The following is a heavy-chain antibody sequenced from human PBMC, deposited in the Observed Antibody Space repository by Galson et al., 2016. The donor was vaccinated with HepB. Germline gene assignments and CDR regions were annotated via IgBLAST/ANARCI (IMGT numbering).Heavy chain of an antibody. D-gene: IGHD3-22*01. CDR2: ISDNDPST. CDR3: AKMSSSSAYYSDAFDL. V-gene: IGHV3-23*01. CDR1: RFTFGSYA. J-gene: IGHJ3*01. Sequence: SLRLSCAVSRFTFGSYAMSWVRQAPGKGLEWVSSISDNDPSTYYADSVKGRFTISRDNSKNTLYLQMNSLRAEDTAVYYCAKMSSSSAYYSDAFDLWGQGTMVTVSS.